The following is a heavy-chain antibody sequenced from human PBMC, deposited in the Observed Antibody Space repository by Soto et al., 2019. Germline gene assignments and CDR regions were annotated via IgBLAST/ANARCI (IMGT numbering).Heavy chain of an antibody. CDR2: ISPSSSTI. Sequence: PGGSLRLSCAASGLTFSSYSMNWVRQAPGKGLEWVSYISPSSSTIYYADSVKGRFTISRDNAKNSLYLQMNSLRDEDTAVYYCATESVERDMDHRSRLDVCGQRTSVIVSS. CDR3: ATESVERDMDHRSRLDV. J-gene: IGHJ6*02. V-gene: IGHV3-48*02. D-gene: IGHD5-18*01. CDR1: GLTFSSYS.